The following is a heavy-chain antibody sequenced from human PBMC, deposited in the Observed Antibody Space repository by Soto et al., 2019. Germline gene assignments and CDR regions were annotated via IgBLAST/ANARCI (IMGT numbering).Heavy chain of an antibody. CDR2: FPSIGAT. V-gene: IGHV4-30-4*01. J-gene: IGHJ4*01. CDR3: ASIWFGDFDY. D-gene: IGHD3-10*01. CDR1: GGSISSADYY. Sequence: QVQLQESGPGLVKPSQTLSLTCTVSGGSISSADYYWVWTRRPPGRALEWIGYFPSIGATYKDPSLKSRVTLSVDTSKIQLSLKLDSVTAADTAVYYCASIWFGDFDYWGHGTLVTVSS.